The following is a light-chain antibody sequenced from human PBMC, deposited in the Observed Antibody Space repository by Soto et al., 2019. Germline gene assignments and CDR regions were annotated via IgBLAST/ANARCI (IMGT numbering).Light chain of an antibody. CDR3: QQYNNWPPSWT. CDR1: QSVSSN. J-gene: IGKJ1*01. V-gene: IGKV3-15*01. CDR2: GAS. Sequence: EIVMTQSPATLSVSPGERATLSCRASQSVSSNLAWYQQKPGQAPRLLIHGASTRATGIPARFSGSGSGTEFTLTISSLQSEDFAVYSCQQYNNWPPSWTFGQGTKVEIK.